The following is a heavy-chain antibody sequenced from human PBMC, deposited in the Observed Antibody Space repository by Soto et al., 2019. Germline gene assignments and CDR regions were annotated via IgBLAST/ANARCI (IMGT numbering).Heavy chain of an antibody. CDR1: GFTFSSYW. CDR2: ISTGGSST. J-gene: IGHJ4*02. Sequence: EVQLVESGGGLVQPGGSLRLSCTDSGFTFSSYWMHSDRLAPGRGLVWVSRISTGGSSTTYADSVKGRFTISRDNAKNTLYLHMDSLRAEDTAVYYCARSTGSNHPFDYWGQGTLVTVSS. CDR3: ARSTGSNHPFDY. V-gene: IGHV3-74*01. D-gene: IGHD2-2*01.